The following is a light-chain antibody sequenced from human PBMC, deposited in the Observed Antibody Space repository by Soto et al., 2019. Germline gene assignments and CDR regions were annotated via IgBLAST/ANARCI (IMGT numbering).Light chain of an antibody. CDR3: QKYNSAPQT. CDR1: QGDY. V-gene: IGKV1-27*01. CDR2: AAS. Sequence: DIQMTQSPSSLSASVGDRVTITCRASQGDYLAWYQQKPGKAPQLLIYAASTLQSGVPSRFSGSGSGTDFTLTIRGLQAEDVRTYYCQKYNSAPQTFGQGPKVEI. J-gene: IGKJ1*01.